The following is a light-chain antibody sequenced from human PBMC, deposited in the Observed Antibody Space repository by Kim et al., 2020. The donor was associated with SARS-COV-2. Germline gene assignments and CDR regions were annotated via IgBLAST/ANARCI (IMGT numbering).Light chain of an antibody. V-gene: IGLV3-19*01. J-gene: IGLJ2*01. CDR2: VKN. Sequence: AVGQTVRITCQGDSLRSYYASWYQQKPGQAPVLVIYVKNNRPSGIPDRFSGSSSGNTASLTITGAQAEDEADYYCNSRDSSGNHVVFGGGTQLTVL. CDR3: NSRDSSGNHVV. CDR1: SLRSYY.